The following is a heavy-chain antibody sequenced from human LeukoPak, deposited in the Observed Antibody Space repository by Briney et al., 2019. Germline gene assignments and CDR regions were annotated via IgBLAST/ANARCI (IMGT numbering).Heavy chain of an antibody. V-gene: IGHV3-23*01. CDR2: ISGSGGST. Sequence: GGTLRLSCAASGFTFSSYGMSWVRQAPGKGLEWVSAISGSGGSTYYADSVKGRFTISRDNSKNALYLQMNSLRAEDTAVYYCAKGVGYCSSTSCYNDAFDIWGQGTMVTVSS. J-gene: IGHJ3*02. CDR1: GFTFSSYG. D-gene: IGHD2-2*01. CDR3: AKGVGYCSSTSCYNDAFDI.